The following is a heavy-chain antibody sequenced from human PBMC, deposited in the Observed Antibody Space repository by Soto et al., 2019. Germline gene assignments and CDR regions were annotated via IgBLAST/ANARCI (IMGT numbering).Heavy chain of an antibody. CDR1: GFTFRSYS. CDR2: ISTTGNYI. V-gene: IGHV3-21*01. Sequence: VGSLRLSCAASGFTFRSYSMNWVRQAPGKGLEWVSSISTTGNYIYYPDSVKGRFTISRDNAKNSLYLEMNSLRADDTAVYYCARHAVLGGRDYYYGMDVWGQGTTVTVSS. D-gene: IGHD1-26*01. CDR3: ARHAVLGGRDYYYGMDV. J-gene: IGHJ6*02.